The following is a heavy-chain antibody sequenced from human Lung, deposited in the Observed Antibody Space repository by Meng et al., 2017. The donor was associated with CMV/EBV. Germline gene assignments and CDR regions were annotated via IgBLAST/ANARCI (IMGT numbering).Heavy chain of an antibody. V-gene: IGHV4-30-4*01. J-gene: IGHJ5*02. D-gene: IGHD3-10*01. Sequence: QVQLQESGPGLVTPSQTLSLTCTVSGDSISNGDYYWSWIRQPPGKGLEWIGYIYFSGDTYYNTYLKSRITMSVDTSKNQFSLKVRSVTAADTAVYYCARDRASDEWFDPWGQGTLVTVSS. CDR2: IYFSGDT. CDR1: GDSISNGDYY. CDR3: ARDRASDEWFDP.